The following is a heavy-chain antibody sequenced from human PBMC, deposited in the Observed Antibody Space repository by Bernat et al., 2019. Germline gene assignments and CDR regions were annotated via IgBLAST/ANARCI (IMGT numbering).Heavy chain of an antibody. Sequence: QVQLVESGGGVVQPGRSLRLSCAASGFTFSSYGMHWVRQAPGKGLEWVAAIWYDGSNKYYADSVKGRFTISRANSKNTLYLQMNSLRAEDTAVYYCARESSDVDTAMAPLLDSMGFDPWGQGTLVTVSS. CDR3: ARESSDVDTAMAPLLDSMGFDP. V-gene: IGHV3-33*01. D-gene: IGHD5-18*01. J-gene: IGHJ5*02. CDR2: IWYDGSNK. CDR1: GFTFSSYG.